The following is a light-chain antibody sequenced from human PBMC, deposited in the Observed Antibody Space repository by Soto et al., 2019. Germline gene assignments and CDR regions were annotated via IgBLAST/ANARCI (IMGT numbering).Light chain of an antibody. CDR2: GAS. CDR3: QQYHDWPPIT. J-gene: IGKJ3*01. Sequence: EIVMTQSPDTLSVSPGEGVTLSCRASQSVSGDLAWYQQKPGQSPRLLIYGASTRATDIPARFSGGGSGTEFTLTSSSLQSEYVAIYYCQQYHDWPPITFGPGTKVEIK. CDR1: QSVSGD. V-gene: IGKV3-15*01.